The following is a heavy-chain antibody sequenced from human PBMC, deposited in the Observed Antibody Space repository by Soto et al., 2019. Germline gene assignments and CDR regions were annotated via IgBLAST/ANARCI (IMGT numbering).Heavy chain of an antibody. Sequence: ASVKVSCKVSGYTLTELSMHWVRQAPGKGLEWMGGFDPEDGETIYAQKFQGRVTMTEDTSTDTAYMELSSLRSEDTAVYYCATARILGYCSSTCFIPNTSNWFLPSGQGTLVTVSS. CDR3: ATARILGYCSSTCFIPNTSNWFLP. J-gene: IGHJ5*02. D-gene: IGHD2-2*01. V-gene: IGHV1-24*01. CDR2: FDPEDGET. CDR1: GYTLTELS.